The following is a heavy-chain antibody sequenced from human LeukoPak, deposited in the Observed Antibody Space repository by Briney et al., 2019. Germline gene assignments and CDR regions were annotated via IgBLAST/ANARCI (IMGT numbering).Heavy chain of an antibody. CDR3: ARHRSGGSQDDAFDI. CDR1: GFTLSSYS. J-gene: IGHJ3*02. D-gene: IGHD2-15*01. V-gene: IGHV3-21*01. Sequence: GGSLRLSCAASGFTLSSYSMNWVRQAPGKGLEWVSSISSSSSYIYYEESVKGRFTISRDNAKNSLYLQMNSLRAEDTAVYYCARHRSGGSQDDAFDIWGQGTMVTVSS. CDR2: ISSSSSYI.